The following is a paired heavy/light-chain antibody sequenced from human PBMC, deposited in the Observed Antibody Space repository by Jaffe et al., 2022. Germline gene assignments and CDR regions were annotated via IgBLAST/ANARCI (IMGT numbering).Light chain of an antibody. J-gene: IGKJ4*01. V-gene: IGKV3-20*01. CDR3: QQYGSF. CDR1: QSVSSSY. Sequence: EIVLTQSPGTLSLSPGERATLSCRASQSVSSSYLAWYQQKPGQAPRLLIYGASSRATGIPDRFSGSGSGTDFTLTISRLEPEDFAVYYCQQYGSFFGGGTKVEIK. CDR2: GAS.
Heavy chain of an antibody. CDR1: GGSISSGSYY. CDR2: IYTSGST. J-gene: IGHJ4*02. D-gene: IGHD3-22*01. CDR3: ARSHYPYDSSGYYYHYFDY. V-gene: IGHV4-61*02. Sequence: QVQLQESGPGLVKPSQTLSLTCTVSGGSISSGSYYWSWIRQPAGKGLEWIGRIYTSGSTNYNPSLKSRVTISVDTSKNQFSLKLSSVTAADTAVYYCARSHYPYDSSGYYYHYFDYWGQGTLVTVSS.